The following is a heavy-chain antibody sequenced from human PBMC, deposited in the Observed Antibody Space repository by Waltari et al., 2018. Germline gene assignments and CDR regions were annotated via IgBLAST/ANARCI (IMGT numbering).Heavy chain of an antibody. Sequence: QVQLVQSGAEVKKPGSSVKVSCKASGGTFSSYAISWVRQAPGQGLEWMGGIIPIFGTANYAQKFQGRVTITADESTSTAYMELSSLTSEDTAVYYCAREEVNCSSTSCYVNWFDPWGQGTLVTVSS. D-gene: IGHD2-2*01. CDR3: AREEVNCSSTSCYVNWFDP. J-gene: IGHJ5*02. CDR2: IIPIFGTA. V-gene: IGHV1-69*01. CDR1: GGTFSSYA.